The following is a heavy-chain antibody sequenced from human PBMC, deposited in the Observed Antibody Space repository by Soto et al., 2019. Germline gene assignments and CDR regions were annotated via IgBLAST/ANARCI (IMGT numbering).Heavy chain of an antibody. D-gene: IGHD3-3*01. Sequence: EVQLVESGGGLVQPGGSLRLSCAASGFTFSSYEMNWVRQAPGKGLEWVSYISGSGDNTYYADSVRGRFTISRDNSKSVVFLQMISLTAEDSAVYFCASEGGDFWSGYGGRGQGTLVTVSP. V-gene: IGHV3-48*03. J-gene: IGHJ4*02. CDR1: GFTFSSYE. CDR2: ISGSGDNT. CDR3: ASEGGDFWSGYGG.